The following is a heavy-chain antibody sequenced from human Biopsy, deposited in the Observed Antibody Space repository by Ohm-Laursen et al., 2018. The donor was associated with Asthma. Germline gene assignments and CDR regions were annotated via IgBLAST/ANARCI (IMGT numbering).Heavy chain of an antibody. J-gene: IGHJ4*02. Sequence: TLSLTCAVSGGSISSGGYSWSWIRQPPGKGLEWIGYIYHSGSTYYNPSLKSRVTISVDRSKNQFSLKLSSVTAADTAVYYCARVKDGYNFDYWGQGTLATASS. D-gene: IGHD5-24*01. CDR1: GGSISSGGYS. CDR2: IYHSGST. V-gene: IGHV4-30-2*01. CDR3: ARVKDGYNFDY.